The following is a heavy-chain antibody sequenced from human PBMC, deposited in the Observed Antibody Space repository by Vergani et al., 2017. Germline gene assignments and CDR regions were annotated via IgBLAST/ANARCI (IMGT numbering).Heavy chain of an antibody. D-gene: IGHD2-8*01. CDR1: GGSFSGYY. Sequence: QVQLQQWGAGLLKPSETLSLTCAVYGGSFSGYYWSWIRQPPGTGLEWIGEINHSGSTNYNPSLKSRVTISVDPSKNQFSLKRSAVTAADTAVYYCARGRKWPNVRAPFDYWGQGTLVTVSS. J-gene: IGHJ4*02. CDR3: ARGRKWPNVRAPFDY. V-gene: IGHV4-34*01. CDR2: INHSGST.